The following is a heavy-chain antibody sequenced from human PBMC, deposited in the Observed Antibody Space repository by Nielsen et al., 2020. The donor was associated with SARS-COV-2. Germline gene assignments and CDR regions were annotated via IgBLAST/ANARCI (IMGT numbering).Heavy chain of an antibody. CDR1: GASISSDVYY. Sequence: SETLSLTCTVSGASISSDVYYWNWIRQPPGKGLEWIGYIYHSGSAYYNPSLNSRISISIDTSKNQFSLKLRSATAADTAVYYCARIFNTALHYHFDYWGQGTLVSVSS. CDR2: IYHSGSA. CDR3: ARIFNTALHYHFDY. J-gene: IGHJ4*02. V-gene: IGHV4-30-4*01. D-gene: IGHD5-18*01.